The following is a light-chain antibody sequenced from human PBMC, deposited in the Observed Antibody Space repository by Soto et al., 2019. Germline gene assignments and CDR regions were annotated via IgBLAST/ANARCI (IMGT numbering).Light chain of an antibody. Sequence: ESMLTQSPATLSLSPGERATLSCRASQSVRSKYLTWYQKKPGQAPRLLIYGASLRATGVPDRFSGSGSGTDFTLTICRLEPEDVAVYYCQQFGDSPSAFNFGQGTKLEI. J-gene: IGKJ2*01. CDR1: QSVRSKY. CDR3: QQFGDSPSAFN. CDR2: GAS. V-gene: IGKV3-20*01.